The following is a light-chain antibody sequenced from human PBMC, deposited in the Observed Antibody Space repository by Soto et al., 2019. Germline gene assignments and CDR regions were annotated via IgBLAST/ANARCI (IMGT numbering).Light chain of an antibody. CDR3: QHYNSYSEA. CDR2: KAS. V-gene: IGKV1-5*03. CDR1: QTISSW. J-gene: IGKJ1*01. Sequence: DIQMTQSPSTLSGSVGERVTITCRASQTISSWLAWYQQKPGKAPKLLIYKASTLKSGVPSRFSGSGSGTEITLPTSSLQPDDFATYYCQHYNSYSEAFGQGTKVDIK.